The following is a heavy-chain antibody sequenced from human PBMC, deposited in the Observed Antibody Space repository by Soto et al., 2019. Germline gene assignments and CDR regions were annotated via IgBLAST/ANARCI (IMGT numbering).Heavy chain of an antibody. Sequence: QGQLVQSGGEVKKSGASVKVSCKASGYTFSRYGISWVRQAPGQGLEWMGWISGYNGDTNYAQKFQGRVTMTIDTSTTTAYMELRSLTSDDTAVYYCAKNGPPPSYYYGLDVWGQGTTVTVSS. D-gene: IGHD2-8*01. CDR2: ISGYNGDT. J-gene: IGHJ6*02. CDR1: GYTFSRYG. CDR3: AKNGPPPSYYYGLDV. V-gene: IGHV1-18*01.